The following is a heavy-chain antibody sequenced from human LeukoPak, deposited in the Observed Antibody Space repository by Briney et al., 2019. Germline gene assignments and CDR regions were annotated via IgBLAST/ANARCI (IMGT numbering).Heavy chain of an antibody. D-gene: IGHD3-22*01. V-gene: IGHV3-21*01. CDR3: ARALVSGLTYYYDSSGYAFGY. Sequence: GCSLRLSCAASGFTFSSYSMNWVRQAPGKGLEWVSSISNISSYIYYADSVKGRFTISRDNAKNSLYLQMNSLRAEDTAVYYCARALVSGLTYYYDSSGYAFGYWGQGTLVTVSS. J-gene: IGHJ4*02. CDR1: GFTFSSYS. CDR2: ISNISSYI.